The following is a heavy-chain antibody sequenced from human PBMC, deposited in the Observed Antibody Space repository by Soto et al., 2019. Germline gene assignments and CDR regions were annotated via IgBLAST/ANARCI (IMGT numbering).Heavy chain of an antibody. CDR1: GGSGSSGGYH. CDR3: ARLYGDYVYYYYGMDV. Sequence: SETLCLTCTVSGGSGSSGGYHWSWIRQPPGKGLEWIGYIYYSGSTNYNPSLKSRVTISVDASKNQFSLKLSSVTAADTAVYYCARLYGDYVYYYYGMDVWGQGTTVTDSS. CDR2: IYYSGST. J-gene: IGHJ6*02. D-gene: IGHD4-17*01. V-gene: IGHV4-61*08.